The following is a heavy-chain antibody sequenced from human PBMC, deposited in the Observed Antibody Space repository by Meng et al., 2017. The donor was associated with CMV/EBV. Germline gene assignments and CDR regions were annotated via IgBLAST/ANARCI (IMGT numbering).Heavy chain of an antibody. V-gene: IGHV4-30-4*08. CDR3: ARVTSRVAGAFDY. CDR2: IYYSGST. J-gene: IGHJ4*02. Sequence: QAQRQESGPGLVKPSQTLSLTCTVSGGSSSSGDYYWSWIRQPPGKGLEWIGYIYYSGSTYYNPSLKSRVTISVDTSKNQFSLKLSSVTAADTAVYYCARVTSRVAGAFDYWGQGTLVTVSS. CDR1: GGSSSSGDYY. D-gene: IGHD1-14*01.